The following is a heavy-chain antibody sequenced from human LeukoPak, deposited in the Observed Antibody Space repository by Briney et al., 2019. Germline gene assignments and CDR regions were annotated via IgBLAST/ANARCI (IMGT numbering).Heavy chain of an antibody. Sequence: SETLSLTCTVSGGSISSHYWSWIRQPPGKGLEWIAYLFDSVNTKDNPSLQSRLTLSADTSKNQFSLRLSSVAAADTAVYYCATIKRGSIFGYFDFWGQGIKVTVSS. CDR3: ATIKRGSIFGYFDF. D-gene: IGHD5-18*01. CDR2: LFDSVNT. J-gene: IGHJ4*02. V-gene: IGHV4-59*11. CDR1: GGSISSHY.